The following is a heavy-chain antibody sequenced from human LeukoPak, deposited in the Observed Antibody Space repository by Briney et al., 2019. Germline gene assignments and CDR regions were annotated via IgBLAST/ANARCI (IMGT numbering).Heavy chain of an antibody. J-gene: IGHJ4*02. CDR1: GFTFSSYS. D-gene: IGHD2-2*01. Sequence: GGSLRLSCAASGFTFSSYSMNWVRQAPGKGLEWVSPISSSSSYIYYADSVKGRFTISRDNAKNSLYLQMNSLRAEDTAVYYCARGVVPAATDYGDPFYYFDYWGQGTLVTVSS. CDR2: ISSSSSYI. CDR3: ARGVVPAATDYGDPFYYFDY. V-gene: IGHV3-21*01.